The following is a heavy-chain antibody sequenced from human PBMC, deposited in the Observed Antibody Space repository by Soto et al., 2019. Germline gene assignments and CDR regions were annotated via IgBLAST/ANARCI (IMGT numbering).Heavy chain of an antibody. Sequence: QMQLVQSGAEVKKTGSSVKVSCKASGYTFTYRYLHWVRQAPGQALEWMGWITPFNGNTNYAQKFQDRVTITRDRSMSTAYMELSSLRSEDTAMYYCARSICYYGSGACHDAFDIWGQGTMVTVSS. D-gene: IGHD3-10*01. J-gene: IGHJ3*02. V-gene: IGHV1-45*02. CDR2: ITPFNGNT. CDR1: GYTFTYRY. CDR3: ARSICYYGSGACHDAFDI.